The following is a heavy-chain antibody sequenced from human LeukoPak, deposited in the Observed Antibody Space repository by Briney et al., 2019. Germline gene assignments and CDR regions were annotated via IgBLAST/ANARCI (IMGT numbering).Heavy chain of an antibody. V-gene: IGHV1-8*03. CDR2: MNPNSGNT. CDR3: ARPRGQPPGRNFDY. J-gene: IGHJ4*02. CDR1: GYTFTSYD. D-gene: IGHD2-15*01. Sequence: GASVKVSCKASGYTFTSYDINWVRQATGQGLEWMGWMNPNSGNTGYAQKFQGRVTITRNTSISTAYMELSSLRSEDTAVYYCARPRGQPPGRNFDYWGQGTLVTVSS.